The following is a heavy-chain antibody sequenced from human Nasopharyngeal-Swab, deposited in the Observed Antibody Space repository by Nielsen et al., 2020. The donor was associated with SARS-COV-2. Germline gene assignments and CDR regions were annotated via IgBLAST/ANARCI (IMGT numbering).Heavy chain of an antibody. Sequence: SVKVSCKASGGTFSSYAISWVRQAPGQGLEWMGGIIPIFGTANYAQKFQGRVTITADESTSTAYMELSSLRSEDTAVYYCARNWWFGELSLYYYYYMDVWGKGATVTVSS. CDR2: IIPIFGTA. CDR1: GGTFSSYA. J-gene: IGHJ6*03. CDR3: ARNWWFGELSLYYYYYMDV. D-gene: IGHD3-10*01. V-gene: IGHV1-69*13.